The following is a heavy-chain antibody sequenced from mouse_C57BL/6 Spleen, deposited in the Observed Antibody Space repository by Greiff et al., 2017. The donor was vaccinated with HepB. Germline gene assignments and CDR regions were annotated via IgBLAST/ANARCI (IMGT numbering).Heavy chain of an antibody. CDR2: IYPRSGNT. CDR3: ARRDKGYAMDY. V-gene: IGHV1-81*01. CDR1: GYTFTSYG. Sequence: VQLQQSGAELARPGASVKLSCKASGYTFTSYGISWVKQRPGQGLEWIGEIYPRSGNTYYNEKFKGKATLTADKSSSTAYMELRSLTSEDSAVYFCARRDKGYAMDYWGQGTSVTVSS. J-gene: IGHJ4*01.